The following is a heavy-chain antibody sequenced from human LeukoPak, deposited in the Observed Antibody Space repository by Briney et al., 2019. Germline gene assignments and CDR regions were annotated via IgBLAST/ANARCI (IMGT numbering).Heavy chain of an antibody. Sequence: GGSLRLSCVASGFTFNNYNMNWVRQAPGKGLEWVSYITLSSSTIYYADSVKGRFTISRDNAKNSVYLQMNSLRAEDTAVYYCAKEMPYYDSSGYYMGMRGFDYWGQGTLVTVSS. CDR2: ITLSSSTI. CDR1: GFTFNNYN. V-gene: IGHV3-48*01. J-gene: IGHJ4*02. CDR3: AKEMPYYDSSGYYMGMRGFDY. D-gene: IGHD3-22*01.